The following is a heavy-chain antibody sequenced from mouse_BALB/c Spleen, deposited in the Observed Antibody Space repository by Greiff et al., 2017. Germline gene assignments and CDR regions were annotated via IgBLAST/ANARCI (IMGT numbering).Heavy chain of an antibody. J-gene: IGHJ3*01. CDR2: IYPGDGDT. Sequence: VKLQHSGPELVKPGASVKISCKASGYAFSSSWMNWVKQRPGQGLEWIGRIYPGDGDTNYNGKFKGKATLTADKSSSTAYMQLSSLTSVDSAVYFCARDGYYVAWFAYWGQGTLVTVSA. CDR1: GYAFSSSW. CDR3: ARDGYYVAWFAY. D-gene: IGHD2-3*01. V-gene: IGHV1-82*01.